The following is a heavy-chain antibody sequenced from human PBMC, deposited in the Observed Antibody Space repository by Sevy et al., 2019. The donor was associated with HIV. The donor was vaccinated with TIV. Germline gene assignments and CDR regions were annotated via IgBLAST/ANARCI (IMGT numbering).Heavy chain of an antibody. CDR2: IRSKAYGGTT. Sequence: GGSLRLSCTASGFTFGDYAMSWFRQAPGKGLEWVGFIRSKAYGGTTEYAASVKGGFTISRDDSKSIAYLPMNSLKTEDTAVYYCTSGNRRSWYQITYYYYYYGMDVWGQGTTVTVSS. V-gene: IGHV3-49*03. J-gene: IGHJ6*02. CDR1: GFTFGDYA. D-gene: IGHD6-13*01. CDR3: TSGNRRSWYQITYYYYYYGMDV.